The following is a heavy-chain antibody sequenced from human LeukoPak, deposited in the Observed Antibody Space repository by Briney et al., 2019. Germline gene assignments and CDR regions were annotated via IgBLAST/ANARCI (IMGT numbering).Heavy chain of an antibody. CDR1: GYTLTELS. CDR3: AQGQPPDFDY. D-gene: IGHD1-14*01. J-gene: IGHJ4*02. Sequence: GASVKVSCKVSGYTLTELSMHWVRQAPGKGLEWMGGFDPEDGETIYAQKFQGRVTVTEDTSTDTAYMELSSLRSEDTAVYYCAQGQPPDFDYWGQGTLVTVSS. V-gene: IGHV1-24*01. CDR2: FDPEDGET.